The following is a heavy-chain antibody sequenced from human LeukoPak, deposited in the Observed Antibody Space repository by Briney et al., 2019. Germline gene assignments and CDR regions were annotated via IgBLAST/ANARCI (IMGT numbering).Heavy chain of an antibody. J-gene: IGHJ6*03. CDR2: ISGTSSYI. CDR3: ATGYSASKRSYFYYMDV. V-gene: IGHV3-21*01. D-gene: IGHD5-12*01. CDR1: TFTFTTYS. Sequence: GGSLRLSCAASTFTFTTYSMIWARQAPGKGLEGVSSISGTSSYIYYADSVRGRFTISRDNAKNSLYLQMNSLRAEDTAVYYCATGYSASKRSYFYYMDVWGKGTTVTVSS.